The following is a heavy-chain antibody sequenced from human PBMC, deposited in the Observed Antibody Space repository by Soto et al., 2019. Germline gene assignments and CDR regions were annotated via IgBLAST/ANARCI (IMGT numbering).Heavy chain of an antibody. V-gene: IGHV5-51*01. D-gene: IGHD3-22*01. CDR1: GYSFTSYW. CDR2: IYPGDSDT. J-gene: IGHJ5*02. CDR3: ARSPRYYYDSSGYSHHNWFDP. Sequence: GESLKISCQGSGYSFTSYWIGWVRQMPGKGLEWMGIIYPGDSDTRYSPSFQGQVTISADKSISTAYLQWSSLKASDTAMYYCARSPRYYYDSSGYSHHNWFDPWGQGTRVTAPQ.